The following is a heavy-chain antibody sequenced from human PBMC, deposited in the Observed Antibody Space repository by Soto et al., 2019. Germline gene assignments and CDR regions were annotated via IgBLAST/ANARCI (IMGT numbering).Heavy chain of an antibody. V-gene: IGHV3-73*01. D-gene: IGHD3-16*02. J-gene: IGHJ3*02. Sequence: EVQLVESGGGLVQPGGSLKLSCAASGFTVSGSAVHWVRQASGKGLEWVGRIRSKTNSYATAYAASVKGRFTISRDDSKTTAXLXXXSLKTXDTAVYYXXXHLGELSFPRAFDIWGQGTMVTVSS. CDR1: GFTVSGSA. CDR3: XXHLGELSFPRAFDI. CDR2: IRSKTNSYAT.